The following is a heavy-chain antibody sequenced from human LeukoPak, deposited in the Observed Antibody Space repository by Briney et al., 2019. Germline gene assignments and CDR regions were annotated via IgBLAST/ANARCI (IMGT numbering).Heavy chain of an antibody. D-gene: IGHD5-12*01. V-gene: IGHV4-39*01. Sequence: SSETLSLTCTVSGGSISSNNYYWGWIRRPPGKGLEWIGSINYSGRTSYNPSLRSRVTISVDTSKNQFSLRLSSVTAADTAVFYCASVNSGYDYAVDYWGRGTLVTVSS. CDR2: INYSGRT. CDR1: GGSISSNNYY. CDR3: ASVNSGYDYAVDY. J-gene: IGHJ4*02.